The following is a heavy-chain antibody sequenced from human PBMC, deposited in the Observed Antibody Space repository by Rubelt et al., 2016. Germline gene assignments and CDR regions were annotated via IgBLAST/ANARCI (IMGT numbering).Heavy chain of an antibody. J-gene: IGHJ3*02. D-gene: IGHD2-2*02. CDR1: GGSFSGYY. CDR2: INHSGST. Sequence: QVQLQQWGAGLLKPSETLSLTCAVYGGSFSGYYWSWIRQPPGKGLEWIGEINHSGSTNYNPSLKSRVTISVDTSKNQISLKLSSVTAADTAVYYCASVLGYCSSTSCYSSDAFDIWGQGTMVTVSS. CDR3: ASVLGYCSSTSCYSSDAFDI. V-gene: IGHV4-34*01.